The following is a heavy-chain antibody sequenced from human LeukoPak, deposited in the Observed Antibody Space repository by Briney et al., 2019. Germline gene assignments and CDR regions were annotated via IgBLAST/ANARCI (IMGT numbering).Heavy chain of an antibody. Sequence: GGSLRLSCAASGFTFSSYAMHWVRQAPGKGLEGVAVISYDGSNKYYADSVKGRFIISRDNSKNTLYLQMNSLRAEDTAVYYCAKHPYCSSTSCYFDYWGQGTLVTVSS. CDR3: AKHPYCSSTSCYFDY. V-gene: IGHV3-30-3*02. D-gene: IGHD2-2*01. J-gene: IGHJ4*02. CDR2: ISYDGSNK. CDR1: GFTFSSYA.